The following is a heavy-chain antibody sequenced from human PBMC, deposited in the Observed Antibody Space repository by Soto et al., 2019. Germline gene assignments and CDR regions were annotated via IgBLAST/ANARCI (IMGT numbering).Heavy chain of an antibody. CDR3: ARGGGDYGDYLDY. J-gene: IGHJ4*02. D-gene: IGHD4-17*01. CDR1: GFSFSTYG. CDR2: INTAGTTT. V-gene: IGHV3-74*01. Sequence: ELQLVESGGGLVQPGGSLRLSCVASGFSFSTYGMHWVRQAPGKGLGWVSRINTAGTTTPYADSVTGRFAISGDNAKNTLYLQMNSLRAEDPAVYYCARGGGDYGDYLDYWGQGALVTVSS.